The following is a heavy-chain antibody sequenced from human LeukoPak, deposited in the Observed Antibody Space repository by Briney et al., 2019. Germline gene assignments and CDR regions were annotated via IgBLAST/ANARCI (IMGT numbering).Heavy chain of an antibody. CDR1: GDRLTNNW. Sequence: GESLKISCKISGDRLTNNWIGWVRQVPGKGLEWMGLIYPGNSDTRYSPLFQGQVTISADKSISTAYLQWSSLKASDTAMYYCARHAKFSEPLGNMVRGVSVGLDYYYYYYYMDVWGKGTTVTVSS. CDR3: ARHAKFSEPLGNMVRGVSVGLDYYYYYYYMDV. CDR2: IYPGNSDT. D-gene: IGHD3-10*01. J-gene: IGHJ6*03. V-gene: IGHV5-51*01.